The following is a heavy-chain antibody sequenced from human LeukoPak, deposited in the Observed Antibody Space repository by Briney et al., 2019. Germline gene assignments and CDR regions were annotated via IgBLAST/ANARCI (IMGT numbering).Heavy chain of an antibody. D-gene: IGHD2-15*01. J-gene: IGHJ6*02. Sequence: ASVKVSCKASGYTFTSYGISWVRQAPGQGLEWMVWISAYNGNTNYAQKLQGRVTMTTDTSTSTAYMELRSLRSDDTAVYYCARYCSGGSCYSGDYYYGMDVWGQGTTVTVSS. CDR2: ISAYNGNT. V-gene: IGHV1-18*01. CDR3: ARYCSGGSCYSGDYYYGMDV. CDR1: GYTFTSYG.